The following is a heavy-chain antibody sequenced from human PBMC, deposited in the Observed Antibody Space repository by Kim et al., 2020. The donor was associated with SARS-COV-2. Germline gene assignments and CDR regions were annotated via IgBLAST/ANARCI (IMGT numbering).Heavy chain of an antibody. CDR1: GGSISSSSYY. D-gene: IGHD6-13*01. J-gene: IGHJ6*02. CDR3: ARIVDEHSSSWSYYYYYGMDV. CDR2: IYYSGST. Sequence: SETLSLTCTVSGGSISSSSYYWGWIRQPPGKGLEWIGSIYYSGSTYYNPSLKSRVTISVDTSKNQFSLKLSSVTAADTAVYYCARIVDEHSSSWSYYYYYGMDVWGQGTTVTVSS. V-gene: IGHV4-39*07.